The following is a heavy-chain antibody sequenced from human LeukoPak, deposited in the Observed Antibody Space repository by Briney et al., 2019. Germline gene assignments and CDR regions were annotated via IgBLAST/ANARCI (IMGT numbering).Heavy chain of an antibody. V-gene: IGHV3-23*01. J-gene: IGHJ4*02. D-gene: IGHD3-10*01. CDR1: GFAFSNYA. Sequence: PGGSLRLSCAASGFAFSNYAMSWVRQAPGKGLEWVPSLSGGGDSRYYADSVMGRFTISRDNSKNTLYLQMNSLRAEDTAVYYCAKAVRSMVTGGGYFDSWGQGTLVTVSS. CDR2: LSGGGDSR. CDR3: AKAVRSMVTGGGYFDS.